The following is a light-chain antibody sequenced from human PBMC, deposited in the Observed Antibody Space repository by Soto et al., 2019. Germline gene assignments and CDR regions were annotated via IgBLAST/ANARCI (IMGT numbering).Light chain of an antibody. CDR2: LEGSGSY. J-gene: IGLJ3*02. Sequence: QPVLTQSSSASASLGSSVKLTCTLSSGHSSYIIAWHQQQPGKAPRYLMKLEGSGSYNKGSGVPDRFSGSRSGADRYLTISNLQFEDEADYYCETWDSKWVFGGGTKLTVL. V-gene: IGLV4-60*02. CDR1: SGHSSYI. CDR3: ETWDSKWV.